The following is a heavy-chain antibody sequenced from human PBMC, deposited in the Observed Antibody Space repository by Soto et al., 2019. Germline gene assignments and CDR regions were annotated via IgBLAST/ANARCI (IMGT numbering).Heavy chain of an antibody. CDR3: ARDKITGLVDY. Sequence: PSETLSLTCAGYGVSFSGYYWTWIRQPPGTGLEWIGEINHSGSTNYNPSLKSRVTISVDTSKNQFSLKLTSVTAADTAVYYCARDKITGLVDYWGQGTLVTVSS. D-gene: IGHD2-8*02. J-gene: IGHJ4*02. CDR2: INHSGST. CDR1: GVSFSGYY. V-gene: IGHV4-34*01.